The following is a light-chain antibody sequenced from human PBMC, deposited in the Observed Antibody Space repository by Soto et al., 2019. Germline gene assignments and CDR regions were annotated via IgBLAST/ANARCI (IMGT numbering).Light chain of an antibody. CDR1: EGVXTY. CDR2: AAS. J-gene: IGKJ4*02. V-gene: IGKV1-12*01. CDR3: QQANSPTRT. Sequence: ILMTQSPATLSASVGDRVTIACRASEGVXTYFAWYQQQPGKAPKLLXDAASSLPSGGPSRLSGSGSGTEFTLTISNLQPDDFVNYYWQQANSPTRTFGGGTKVDIK.